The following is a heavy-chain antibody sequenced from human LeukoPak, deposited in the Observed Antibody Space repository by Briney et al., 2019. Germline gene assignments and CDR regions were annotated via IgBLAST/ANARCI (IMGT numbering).Heavy chain of an antibody. CDR1: GDSFSTYY. J-gene: IGHJ4*02. CDR3: ARCGSGRKFDY. Sequence: SETLTLTCTVSGDSFSTYYWSWIRQPPGKGLEWIGYIDYSGSSNYNPSLKRRVTISGDTPKNQFSLKLSSVTAADTAVYYCARCGSGRKFDYWGQGSLVTVSS. CDR2: IDYSGSS. D-gene: IGHD3-10*01. V-gene: IGHV4-59*01.